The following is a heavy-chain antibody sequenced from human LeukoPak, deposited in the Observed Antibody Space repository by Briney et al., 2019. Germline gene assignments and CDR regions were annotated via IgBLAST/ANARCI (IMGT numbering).Heavy chain of an antibody. CDR1: GFTFSTYS. D-gene: IGHD2-15*01. CDR2: ITSSRIYI. CDR3: AKDEGGDYFDY. Sequence: GGSLRLSCAASGFTFSTYSMNWVRQAPGKGLEWVSSITSSRIYIYYADSVKGRFTISRDNSKNTLYLQMNSLRAEDTAVYYCAKDEGGDYFDYWGQGTLVTVSS. J-gene: IGHJ4*02. V-gene: IGHV3-21*04.